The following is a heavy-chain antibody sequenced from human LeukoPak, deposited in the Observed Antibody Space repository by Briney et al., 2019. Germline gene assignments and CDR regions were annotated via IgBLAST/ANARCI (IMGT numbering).Heavy chain of an antibody. J-gene: IGHJ4*02. CDR1: GGFISSYY. D-gene: IGHD2/OR15-2a*01. CDR2: ISDIGSI. CDR3: AGHHPRNTVDF. Sequence: SETLSLTCTFSGGFISSYYWSWIRQPPGRGLEWIAYISDIGSINYNPSLKSRVTISLDTSKNQLSLKLSPVTAADTAVYYCAGHHPRNTVDFWGQGTLVTVSS. V-gene: IGHV4-59*08.